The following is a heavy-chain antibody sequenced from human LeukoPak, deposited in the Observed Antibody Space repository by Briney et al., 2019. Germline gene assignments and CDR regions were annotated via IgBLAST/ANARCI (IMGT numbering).Heavy chain of an antibody. CDR1: GYTFTGYY. J-gene: IGHJ3*02. CDR2: INPNSGGT. D-gene: IGHD1-26*01. V-gene: IGHV1-2*02. CDR3: ARVRRGSSRQGDAFDI. Sequence: ASVKVSCKASGYTFTGYYMHWVRQAPGQGLEWMGWINPNSGGTNYAQKFQGRVTMTRDTSISTAYMELSRLRSDDTAVYYCARVRRGSSRQGDAFDIWGQGTMVTVSS.